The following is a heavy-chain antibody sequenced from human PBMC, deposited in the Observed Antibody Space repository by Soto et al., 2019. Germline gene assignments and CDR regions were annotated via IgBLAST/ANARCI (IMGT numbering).Heavy chain of an antibody. CDR2: ISYDGSNK. J-gene: IGHJ4*02. V-gene: IGHV3-30*18. D-gene: IGHD2-15*01. Sequence: GGSLRLSCAASGFTFSSYGMHWVRQAPGKGLEWVAVISYDGSNKYYADSVKGRFTISRDNSKNTLYLQMNSLKTDDTAVYYCAKEMFPRTVLDSSSPWGDFWGRGSLVTVSS. CDR3: AKEMFPRTVLDSSSPWGDF. CDR1: GFTFSSYG.